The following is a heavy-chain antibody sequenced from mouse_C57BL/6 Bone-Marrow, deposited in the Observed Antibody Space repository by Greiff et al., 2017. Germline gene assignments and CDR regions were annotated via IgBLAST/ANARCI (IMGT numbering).Heavy chain of an antibody. CDR1: GYSITSGYY. V-gene: IGHV3-6*01. CDR2: ISYDGSN. Sequence: EVKLLESGPGLVKPSQSLSLTCSVTGYSITSGYYWNWIRQFPGNKLEWMGYISYDGSNNYNPSLKNRISITRDTSKNQFFLKLNSVTTEDTATYYCASDSPLLLRGAWFAYWGQGTLVTVSA. J-gene: IGHJ3*01. CDR3: ASDSPLLLRGAWFAY. D-gene: IGHD1-1*01.